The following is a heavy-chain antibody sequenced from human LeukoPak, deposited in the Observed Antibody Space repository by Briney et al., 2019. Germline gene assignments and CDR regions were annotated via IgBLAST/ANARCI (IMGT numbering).Heavy chain of an antibody. D-gene: IGHD2-15*01. J-gene: IGHJ1*01. Sequence: SETLSLTCAVYGGSFSGYYWSWIRQPPGKGLEWIGEINHSGSTNYNPSLKSRVTISVDTSKNQFSLKLSSVTVADTAVYYCARGPDIVVVVAATAAEYFQHWGQGTLVTVSS. V-gene: IGHV4-34*01. CDR1: GGSFSGYY. CDR2: INHSGST. CDR3: ARGPDIVVVVAATAAEYFQH.